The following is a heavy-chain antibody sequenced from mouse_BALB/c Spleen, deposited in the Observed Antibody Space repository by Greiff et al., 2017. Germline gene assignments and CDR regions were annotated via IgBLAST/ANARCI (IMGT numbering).Heavy chain of an antibody. V-gene: IGHV14-4*02. J-gene: IGHJ3*01. CDR3: NAGDYDVAY. Sequence: VQLQQSGAELVRSGASVKLSCTASGFNIKDYYMHWVKQRPEQGLEWIGWIDPENGDTEYAPKFQGKATMTADTSSNTAYLQLSSLTSEDTAVYYCNAGDYDVAYWGQGTLVTVSA. CDR1: GFNIKDYY. CDR2: IDPENGDT. D-gene: IGHD2-4*01.